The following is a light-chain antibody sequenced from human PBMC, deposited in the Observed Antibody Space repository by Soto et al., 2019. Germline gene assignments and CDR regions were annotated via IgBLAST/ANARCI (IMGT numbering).Light chain of an antibody. Sequence: QSALTQPASVSGSPGQSITISCTGSNSDIGGYNSVSWYQQHPGKAPKLLIFGVTNRPSGVSHRFSGSKSGNTASLTISGLQAEDEADYYCSSFASTHTYVFGTGTKLTVL. V-gene: IGLV2-14*01. CDR2: GVT. CDR1: NSDIGGYNS. J-gene: IGLJ1*01. CDR3: SSFASTHTYV.